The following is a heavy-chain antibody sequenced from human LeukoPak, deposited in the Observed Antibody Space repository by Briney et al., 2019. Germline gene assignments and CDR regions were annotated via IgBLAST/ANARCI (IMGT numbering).Heavy chain of an antibody. D-gene: IGHD3-3*01. Sequence: SETLSLTCAVYGGSLSGYYWSWIRQPPGKGLEWIGEINHSGSTNYNPSLKSRVTISVDTSKNQFSLKLSSVTAADTAVYYCARGAVYDFWSGYPHNYGMDVWGQGTTVTVSS. CDR1: GGSLSGYY. CDR2: INHSGST. J-gene: IGHJ6*02. CDR3: ARGAVYDFWSGYPHNYGMDV. V-gene: IGHV4-34*01.